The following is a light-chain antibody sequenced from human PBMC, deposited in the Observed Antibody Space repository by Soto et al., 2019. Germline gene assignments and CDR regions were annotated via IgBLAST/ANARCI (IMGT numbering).Light chain of an antibody. CDR1: SSNIGSNS. V-gene: IGLV1-44*01. CDR2: GDN. Sequence: QSVLIQPPSVSGTPGQRVIISCSGSSSNIGSNSANWYQQLPGTAPGLLIYGDNKRPSRVPDRFSGSKSGTSASLAISGLQSGDEADYYCAAWDERLKGWIFGGGTKLTVL. J-gene: IGLJ2*01. CDR3: AAWDERLKGWI.